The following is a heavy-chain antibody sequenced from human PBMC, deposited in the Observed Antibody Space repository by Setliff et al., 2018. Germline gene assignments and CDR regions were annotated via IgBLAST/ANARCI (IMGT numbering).Heavy chain of an antibody. Sequence: ASVKVSCKASGYTFTSYYMHWVRQAPGQGLEWMGIINPSGGSTSYAQKFQGRVTMTRDTSTSTVYMELSSLRSEDTAVYYCVKDRYCSDASCSPDYFDYWGQGTLVTVS. CDR1: GYTFTSYY. CDR2: INPSGGST. D-gene: IGHD2-15*01. J-gene: IGHJ4*02. V-gene: IGHV1-46*01. CDR3: VKDRYCSDASCSPDYFDY.